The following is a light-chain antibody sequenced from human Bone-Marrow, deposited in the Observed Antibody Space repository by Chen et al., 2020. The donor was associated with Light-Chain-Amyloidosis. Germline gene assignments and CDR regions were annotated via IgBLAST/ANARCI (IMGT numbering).Light chain of an antibody. CDR2: EVI. V-gene: IGLV2-14*01. Sequence: QSALTQPASVSGSPGQEITIPCTGSSVHVGGYNYVSWYRHHPGKAPQLMIYEVINRPLGVLKGFAGSKSGNTDSLTISGLQTEDEADYYCSSYTSTGTYVFGTGTKVTVL. CDR1: SVHVGGYNY. CDR3: SSYTSTGTYV. J-gene: IGLJ1*01.